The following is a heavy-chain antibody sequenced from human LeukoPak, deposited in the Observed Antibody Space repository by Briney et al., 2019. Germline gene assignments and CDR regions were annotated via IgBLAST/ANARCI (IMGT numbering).Heavy chain of an antibody. J-gene: IGHJ4*02. Sequence: GGSLRLSCAASGFTFSTYSMNWVRQAPGKGLEWVSSISSSSSYIYYVDSVKGRLTISRDNAKTSLYLQMNSLRAEDTAVYYCARDLTAAAHFDYWGQGTLVTVSS. CDR1: GFTFSTYS. CDR3: ARDLTAAAHFDY. V-gene: IGHV3-21*01. CDR2: ISSSSSYI. D-gene: IGHD6-25*01.